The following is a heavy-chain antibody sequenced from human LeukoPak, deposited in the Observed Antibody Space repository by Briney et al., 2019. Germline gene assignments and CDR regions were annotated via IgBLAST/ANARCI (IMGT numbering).Heavy chain of an antibody. V-gene: IGHV1-46*01. D-gene: IGHD3-3*01. J-gene: IGHJ3*02. CDR3: ARGIDWRSGYLMLDDAFDI. CDR2: INPSGGST. Sequence: ASVKVSCKASGYTFTSYYMHWVRQAPGQGLEWMGIINPSGGSTSYAQKFQGRVTMTRNTSISTAYMELSSLRSEDTAVYYCARGIDWRSGYLMLDDAFDIWGQGTMVTASS. CDR1: GYTFTSYY.